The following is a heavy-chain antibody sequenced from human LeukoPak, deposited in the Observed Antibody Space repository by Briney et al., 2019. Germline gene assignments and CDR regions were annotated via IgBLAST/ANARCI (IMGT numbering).Heavy chain of an antibody. CDR1: GFTFSTYA. J-gene: IGHJ4*02. D-gene: IGHD6-13*01. V-gene: IGHV3-23*01. CDR2: IGGSGSYT. Sequence: GGSLRLSCAASGFTFSTYAMIWVRQAPGKGLEWVSVIGGSGSYTYYADSVKGRFTISRDNSKDTLYLQMNSLRPEDTAVYYCARDWYDYWGQGTLVTVSS. CDR3: ARDWYDY.